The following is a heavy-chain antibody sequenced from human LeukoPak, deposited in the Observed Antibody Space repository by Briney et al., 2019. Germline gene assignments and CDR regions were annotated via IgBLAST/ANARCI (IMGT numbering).Heavy chain of an antibody. Sequence: GGSLRLSCAASGFTFDDYAMHWVRQAPGKGLVWVSRINTDGSSTSYADSVKGRFTISRDNFRNTLYLQMNSLRAEDTALYYCAKGTYSAYNSGCAYWGQGTLVTVSS. CDR3: AKGTYSAYNSGCAY. J-gene: IGHJ4*02. CDR2: INTDGSST. V-gene: IGHV3-74*01. CDR1: GFTFDDYA. D-gene: IGHD5-12*01.